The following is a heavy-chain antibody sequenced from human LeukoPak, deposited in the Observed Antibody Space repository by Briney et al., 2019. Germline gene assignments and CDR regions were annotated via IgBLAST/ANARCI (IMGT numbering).Heavy chain of an antibody. V-gene: IGHV3-23*01. CDR3: AKRTMSAFDS. J-gene: IGHJ4*02. D-gene: IGHD5-24*01. CDR1: GFTFSSYA. CDR2: ISGSGNGT. Sequence: GGSLRLSCAASGFTFSSYAMNWVRQAPGKGLEWLSGISGSGNGTYYADSVKGRFTISRDNSKNVVYLQMNSLTVEDAATYYCAKRTMSAFDSWGQGTLLIVSS.